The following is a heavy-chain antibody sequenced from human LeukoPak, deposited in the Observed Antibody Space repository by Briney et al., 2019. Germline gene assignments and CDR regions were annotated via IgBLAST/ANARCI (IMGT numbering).Heavy chain of an antibody. CDR2: ITSSSDYI. Sequence: PGGSLRLPCAASGFTLTSYNMNWVRQAPGKGLEWVSSITSSSDYIYYADSVKGRFTVSRDNAKNSLYLQMNSLRAEDTAVYYCARSITMIVDWFDPWGQGTLVTVSS. CDR3: ARSITMIVDWFDP. CDR1: GFTLTSYN. J-gene: IGHJ5*02. D-gene: IGHD3-22*01. V-gene: IGHV3-21*01.